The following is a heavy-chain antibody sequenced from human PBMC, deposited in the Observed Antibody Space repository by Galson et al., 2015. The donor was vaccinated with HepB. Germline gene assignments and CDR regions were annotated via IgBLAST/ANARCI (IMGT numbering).Heavy chain of an antibody. CDR1: GYTFSSYG. J-gene: IGHJ4*02. CDR2: ISGYSGDT. D-gene: IGHD3-22*01. V-gene: IGHV1-18*01. Sequence: SVKVSCKASGYTFSSYGISWVRQAPGQGPEWMGWISGYSGDTNYAQNFQGRVTMTTDTSTSTAYMELRSLGSDDTAVYYCATDSSGYYYFDYWGQGTLVIVSS. CDR3: ATDSSGYYYFDY.